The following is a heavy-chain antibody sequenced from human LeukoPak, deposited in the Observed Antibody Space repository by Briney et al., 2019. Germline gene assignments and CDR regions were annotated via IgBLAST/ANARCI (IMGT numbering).Heavy chain of an antibody. CDR1: GLTFSDYY. V-gene: IGHV3-11*04. CDR2: ISGSGTTI. D-gene: IGHD3-22*01. CDR3: AIQITMIVVVPYFDY. J-gene: IGHJ4*02. Sequence: PGGSLRLSCAASGLTFSDYYMTWIRQAPGKGLEWVSSISGSGTTIYSADSVRGRFTVSRDNAKHSVFLYMNSLRAEDTAVYYCAIQITMIVVVPYFDYWGQGTLVTVSS.